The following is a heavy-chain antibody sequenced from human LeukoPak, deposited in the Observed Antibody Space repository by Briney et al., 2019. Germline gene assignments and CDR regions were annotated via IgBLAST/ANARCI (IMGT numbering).Heavy chain of an antibody. D-gene: IGHD3-10*01. CDR2: IYSGGRT. CDR3: ARVWYGSGSLYYYYYYMDV. Sequence: GGSLRLSCAASGFTVSSNYMSWVRQAPGKGLEWVSIIYSGGRTYYADSVKGRLTISRDISKNTLYLQMNSLRAEDTAVYYCARVWYGSGSLYYYYYYMDVWGKGTTVTISS. CDR1: GFTVSSNY. V-gene: IGHV3-66*01. J-gene: IGHJ6*03.